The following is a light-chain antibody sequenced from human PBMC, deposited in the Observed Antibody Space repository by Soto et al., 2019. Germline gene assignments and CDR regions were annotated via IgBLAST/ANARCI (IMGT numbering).Light chain of an antibody. CDR2: AVS. V-gene: IGLV2-14*03. Sequence: QSVLTQPASVSGSPGQSITISCTGTSSDIGADNSVSWYQQHPGKAPQLMIYAVSHRPSRFSSRFSGSKSGNTISLTISGIQAEDEADYYCSSFTTSSHVVFGGGTKVTVL. CDR1: SSDIGADNS. J-gene: IGLJ2*01. CDR3: SSFTTSSHVV.